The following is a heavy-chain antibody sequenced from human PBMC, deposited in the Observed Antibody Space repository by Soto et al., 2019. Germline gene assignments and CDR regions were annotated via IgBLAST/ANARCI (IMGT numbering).Heavy chain of an antibody. CDR3: ARGRYCLTGRCFPNWFDS. V-gene: IGHV4-30-4*01. CDR1: GDSISSVDYF. J-gene: IGHJ5*01. CDR2: IYKSATT. Sequence: SEPLSLTCSVSGDSISSVDYFWAWIRQPPGQALEYIGYIYKSATTYYNPSFESRVAISLDTSKRQFSLNVTSVTAADTAVYFCARGRYCLTGRCFPNWFDSWGQGTLVTVSS. D-gene: IGHD2-15*01.